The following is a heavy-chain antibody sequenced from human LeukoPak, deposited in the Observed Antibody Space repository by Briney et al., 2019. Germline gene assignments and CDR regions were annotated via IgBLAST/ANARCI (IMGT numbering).Heavy chain of an antibody. J-gene: IGHJ4*02. V-gene: IGHV4-59*01. CDR1: GGSISSYY. CDR2: IYYSGST. CDR3: ASEGAHSGYGYFDY. Sequence: NTSETLSLTCTVSGGSISSYYWSWIRQPPGKGLEWIGYIYYSGSTNYNPSLKSRVTISVDASKNQFSLKLSSVTAADTAVYYCASEGAHSGYGYFDYWGQGTLVTVSS. D-gene: IGHD5-12*01.